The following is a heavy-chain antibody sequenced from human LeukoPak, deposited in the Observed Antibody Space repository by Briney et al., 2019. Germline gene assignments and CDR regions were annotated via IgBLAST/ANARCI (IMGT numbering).Heavy chain of an antibody. CDR1: GYTFTSYG. D-gene: IGHD6-19*01. CDR3: ARVGAVAGMRGYFDY. CDR2: ISAYNGNT. V-gene: IGHV1-18*04. Sequence: ASVKVSCKASGYTFTSYGISWVRQAPGQGLEWMGWISAYNGNTNYAQKLQGRVTMTTDTSTSTAYMELRSLRSDDTAVYYCARVGAVAGMRGYFDYWGQGTLVTGSS. J-gene: IGHJ4*02.